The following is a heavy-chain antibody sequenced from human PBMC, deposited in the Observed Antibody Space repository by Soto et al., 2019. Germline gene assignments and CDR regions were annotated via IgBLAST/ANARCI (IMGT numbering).Heavy chain of an antibody. CDR2: IYSGGST. Sequence: GGSLRLSCAASGFTVSSNYMSWVRQAPGKGLEWVSVIYSGGSTYYADSVKGRFTISRDNSKNTLYLQMNSLGAEDTAVYYCARGRYCSGGSCYSPTNWFDPWGQGTLVTVSS. V-gene: IGHV3-53*01. CDR3: ARGRYCSGGSCYSPTNWFDP. D-gene: IGHD2-15*01. CDR1: GFTVSSNY. J-gene: IGHJ5*02.